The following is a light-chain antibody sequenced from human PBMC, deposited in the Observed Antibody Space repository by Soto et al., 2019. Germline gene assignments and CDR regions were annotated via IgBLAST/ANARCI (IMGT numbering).Light chain of an antibody. CDR1: QSVSSSY. J-gene: IGKJ3*01. Sequence: EIVLTQSPGTLSLSPGERATLSCRASQSVSSSYLAWYQQKPGQAPRPLIYGASSRATGIPDRFSGSGSGTEFTLTISRLEPEDFAVYYCQQYGSSPFTFGPGTKVDIK. CDR3: QQYGSSPFT. CDR2: GAS. V-gene: IGKV3-20*01.